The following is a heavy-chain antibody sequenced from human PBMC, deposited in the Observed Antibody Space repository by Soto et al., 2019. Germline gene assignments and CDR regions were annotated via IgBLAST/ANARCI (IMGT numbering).Heavy chain of an antibody. CDR2: IWYDGSNK. Sequence: GGSLRLSCEASGFSFRTYSMHWVRQAPGKGLEWVAVIWYDGSNKFYADSVTGRFTISSDNSKNTLYLQMNSLRAEDTAYYYCARETGNCSSTRCFYFFDYWGQGPLVTVSS. D-gene: IGHD2-2*01. V-gene: IGHV3-33*01. J-gene: IGHJ4*02. CDR3: ARETGNCSSTRCFYFFDY. CDR1: GFSFRTYS.